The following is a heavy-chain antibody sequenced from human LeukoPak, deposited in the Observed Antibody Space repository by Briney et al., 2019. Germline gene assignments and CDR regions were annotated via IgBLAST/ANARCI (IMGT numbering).Heavy chain of an antibody. CDR2: ISDNGGST. CDR1: GFTFSTYA. J-gene: IGHJ4*02. CDR3: ARVSSSSWYYFDY. D-gene: IGHD6-6*01. Sequence: GGSLRLSCEASGFTFSTYAMTWVRQTPGKGLEWVSVISDNGGSTYYADSVKGRFTISRDNAKNSLYLQMNSLRAEDTAVYYCARVSSSSWYYFDYWGQGTLVTVSS. V-gene: IGHV3-23*01.